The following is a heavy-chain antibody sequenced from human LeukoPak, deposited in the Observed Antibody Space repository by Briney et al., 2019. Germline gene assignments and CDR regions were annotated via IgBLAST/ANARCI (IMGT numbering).Heavy chain of an antibody. Sequence: GGSLRLSCAASGFTFSSYWMHWVRQAPGKGLVWVSCINSDRSSTSYADSVKGRFTISRDNAKNTLYLQMNSLRVEDTAVYYCARKRSGSLDCWGEGTLVTVSS. CDR2: INSDRSST. V-gene: IGHV3-74*01. J-gene: IGHJ4*02. D-gene: IGHD3-10*01. CDR1: GFTFSSYW. CDR3: ARKRSGSLDC.